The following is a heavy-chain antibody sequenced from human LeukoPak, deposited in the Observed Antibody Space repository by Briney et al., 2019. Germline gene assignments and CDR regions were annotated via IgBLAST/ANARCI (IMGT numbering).Heavy chain of an antibody. D-gene: IGHD3-10*01. CDR1: GYALTELS. CDR2: FDPEDGET. J-gene: IGHJ4*02. V-gene: IGHV1-24*01. CDR3: ATDQKDGSGSLAY. Sequence: ASVKVSCKVSGYALTELSMHWVRQAPGKGLEWMGGFDPEDGETIYAQKFQGRVTMTEDTSTDTAYMELSSLRSEDTAVYYCATDQKDGSGSLAYWGQGTLVTVSS.